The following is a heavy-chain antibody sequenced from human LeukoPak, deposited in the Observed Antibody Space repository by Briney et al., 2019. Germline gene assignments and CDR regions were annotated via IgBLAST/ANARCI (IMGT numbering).Heavy chain of an antibody. CDR1: GFTFSSYA. D-gene: IGHD3-10*01. V-gene: IGHV3-30-3*01. J-gene: IGHJ6*02. Sequence: PGRSLRLSCAASGFTFSSYAMHWVRQAPGEGLEWVAVISYDGSNKYYADSVKGRFTISRDNSKNTLYLQMNSLRAEDTAVYYCARDGELNYYGMDVWGQGTTVTVSS. CDR2: ISYDGSNK. CDR3: ARDGELNYYGMDV.